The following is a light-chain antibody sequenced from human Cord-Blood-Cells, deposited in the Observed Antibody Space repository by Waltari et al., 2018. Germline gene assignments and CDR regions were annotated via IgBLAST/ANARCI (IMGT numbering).Light chain of an antibody. V-gene: IGKV1-27*01. CDR3: EKYNSAPLT. CDR1: QRISNN. J-gene: IGKJ4*01. Sequence: DIQMTQSPSSLSASVGDRVTITGLASQRISNNLAWYQQKPGKVHKLLIYAASTLQSGVPSRFSGSGSGTDFTLTISSLQPEDVATYYCEKYNSAPLTVGGGTKVEIK. CDR2: AAS.